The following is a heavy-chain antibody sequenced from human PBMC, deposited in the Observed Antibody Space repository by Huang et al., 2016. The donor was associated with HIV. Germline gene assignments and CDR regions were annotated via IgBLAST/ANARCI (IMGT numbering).Heavy chain of an antibody. D-gene: IGHD3-10*01. CDR3: GRSSSGELFWGGLDY. CDR2: SSWNSENM. V-gene: IGHV3-9*03. Sequence: VQLLDSGEGLARPGESLELPCGSSVFNFNDSGGQWGWQCPGRDVGWVSGSSWNSENMAYGDSVRDRITVSRDNGKRCLYLKMNSVRTEDMAFYYGGRSSSGELFWGGLDYWGQGALVTVSS. CDR1: VFNFNDSG. J-gene: IGHJ4*02.